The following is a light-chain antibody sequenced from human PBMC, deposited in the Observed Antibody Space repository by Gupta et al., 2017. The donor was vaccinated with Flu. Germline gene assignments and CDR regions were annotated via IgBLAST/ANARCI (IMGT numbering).Light chain of an antibody. V-gene: IGKV3-15*01. J-gene: IGKJ1*01. CDR2: SAS. CDR1: GSLGSN. Sequence: GERPPLSCRASGSLGSNLAWYQQKPGQAPRLLINSASTRATGIAARFSGSGSGTEFTLTISGLQSEDFAVYYCQQYAKWPTTFGQGTKVEIK. CDR3: QQYAKWPTT.